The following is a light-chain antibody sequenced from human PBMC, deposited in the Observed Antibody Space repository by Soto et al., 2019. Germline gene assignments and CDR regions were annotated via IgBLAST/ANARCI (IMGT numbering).Light chain of an antibody. J-gene: IGKJ5*01. CDR3: QQLNSYPFT. Sequence: IQLTQSPSFLSASVGDSVTITCLASQVISSYLAWYQQKPGKAPKLLIYAASTLQSGVPSRFSGSRSGTEFTLTISSLQPEDFATYYCQQLNSYPFTCGQGTRREIK. V-gene: IGKV1-9*01. CDR2: AAS. CDR1: QVISSY.